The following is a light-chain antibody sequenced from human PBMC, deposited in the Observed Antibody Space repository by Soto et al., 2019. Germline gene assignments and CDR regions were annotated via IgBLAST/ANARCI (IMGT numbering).Light chain of an antibody. V-gene: IGKV1-27*01. J-gene: IGKJ3*01. CDR3: QKYNGAPPLCT. CDR1: HDISNS. Sequence: DIQMTQSPASLSASVGDRVTITCRASHDISNSSAWYQQKPDQDPKLVIFAASTLQSGVPSRFSGSGSGTDFTLTINRLQPEDVATYYCQKYNGAPPLCTFGPGTKLYIK. CDR2: AAS.